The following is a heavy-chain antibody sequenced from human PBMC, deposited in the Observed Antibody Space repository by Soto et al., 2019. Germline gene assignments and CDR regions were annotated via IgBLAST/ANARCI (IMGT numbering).Heavy chain of an antibody. J-gene: IGHJ1*01. Sequence: SETLSLTCTVSGGSIRSSSYYWGWIRQPPGKGLEWIGSIYYSGSTYYNPSLKSRVTISVDTSKNQFSLKLSSVTAADTAVYYCARHPPTCYFQHWGQGTLVTVSS. CDR3: ARHPPTCYFQH. CDR2: IYYSGST. CDR1: GGSIRSSSYY. V-gene: IGHV4-39*01.